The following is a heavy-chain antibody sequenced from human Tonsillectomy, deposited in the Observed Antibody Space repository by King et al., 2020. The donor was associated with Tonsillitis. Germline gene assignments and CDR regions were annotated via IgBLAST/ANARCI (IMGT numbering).Heavy chain of an antibody. CDR1: GGSISTYY. CDR3: ARSGSGSAVGDQ. D-gene: IGHD1-26*01. V-gene: IGHV4-59*01. CDR2: IYYTGGT. J-gene: IGHJ4*02. Sequence: VQLQESGPGLVKPSETLSLTCTVSGGSISTYYWSWIRQPPGKGLEWIGYIYYTGGTIYNPSLKSRVTISLDTSKNQFSLRLISLTAADTAVYYCARSGSGSAVGDQWGQGTLVTVSS.